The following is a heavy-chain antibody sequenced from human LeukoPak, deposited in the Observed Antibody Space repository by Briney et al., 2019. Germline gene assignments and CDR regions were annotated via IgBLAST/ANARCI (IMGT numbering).Heavy chain of an antibody. Sequence: ASVKVSCKASGYTFTSYDINWVRQATVQGLEWMGWMNANSGSTGYAQKFQGRVTMTRNTSISTAYMELSSLRSEDTAVYYCARVLAVSIFGVETITFGGYYYGMDVWGQGTTVTVSS. CDR3: ARVLAVSIFGVETITFGGYYYGMDV. J-gene: IGHJ6*02. V-gene: IGHV1-8*01. D-gene: IGHD3-3*01. CDR1: GYTFTSYD. CDR2: MNANSGST.